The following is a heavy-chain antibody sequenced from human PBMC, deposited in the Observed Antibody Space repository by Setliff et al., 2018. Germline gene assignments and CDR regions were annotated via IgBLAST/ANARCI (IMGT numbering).Heavy chain of an antibody. V-gene: IGHV4-39*07. CDR3: ARDHYDYYDSRQAFDI. CDR2: INHSGST. D-gene: IGHD3-22*01. Sequence: SETLSLTCTVSGGSISSSSYYWSWVRQPPGKGLEWIGEINHSGSTNYNPSLKSRVTISVDTSKNQFSLKLSSVTAADTAVYYCARDHYDYYDSRQAFDIWGQGTMVTVSS. J-gene: IGHJ3*02. CDR1: GGSISSSSYY.